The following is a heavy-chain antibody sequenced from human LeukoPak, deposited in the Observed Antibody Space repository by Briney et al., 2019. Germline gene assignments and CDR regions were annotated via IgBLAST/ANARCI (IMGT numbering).Heavy chain of an antibody. J-gene: IGHJ4*02. CDR3: ARIPLYFLEPFDY. D-gene: IGHD3-3*01. CDR1: GGSVSGYY. Sequence: SETLTLTCAVYGGSVSGYYWSWIRQPPGKGLEWIGEISHRGRTHYNPSLKGRVTMSVDTSKNQFALEVDSVTAADTAVYYCARIPLYFLEPFDYWGQGILVTVSS. CDR2: ISHRGRT. V-gene: IGHV4-34*01.